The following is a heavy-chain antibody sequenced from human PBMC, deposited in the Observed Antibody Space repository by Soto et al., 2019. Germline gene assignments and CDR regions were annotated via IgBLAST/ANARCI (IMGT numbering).Heavy chain of an antibody. CDR1: GGTFSSYT. V-gene: IGHV1-69*02. Sequence: QVQLVQSGAEVKKPGSSVKVSCKASGGTFSSYTISWVRQAPGQGLEWMGRIIPILGIANYAQKFQGRVTITADKSTNTAYMELSSLRSEDTAVYYCARGEIVVVPAAMERWFDPWGQGTLVTVSS. CDR2: IIPILGIA. J-gene: IGHJ5*02. CDR3: ARGEIVVVPAAMERWFDP. D-gene: IGHD2-2*01.